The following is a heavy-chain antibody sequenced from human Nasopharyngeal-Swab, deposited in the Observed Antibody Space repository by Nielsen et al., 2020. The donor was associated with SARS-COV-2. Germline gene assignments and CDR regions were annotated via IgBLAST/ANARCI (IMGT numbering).Heavy chain of an antibody. D-gene: IGHD3-22*01. CDR2: IYYSGSN. V-gene: IGHV4-59*01. CDR1: GGSISSYY. CDR3: ARFLGDSSGYYYGMDV. Sequence: SETLSLTCTVSGGSISSYYWSWIRQPPGKGLEWIGYIYYSGSNNYNPSLKSRVTISVDTSKNQFSLKLSSVTAADTAVYYCARFLGDSSGYYYGMDVWGQGTTVTVSS. J-gene: IGHJ6*02.